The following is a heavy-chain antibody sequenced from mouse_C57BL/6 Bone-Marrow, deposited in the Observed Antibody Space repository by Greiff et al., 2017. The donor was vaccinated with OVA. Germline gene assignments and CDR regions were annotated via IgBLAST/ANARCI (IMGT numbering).Heavy chain of an antibody. Sequence: VQVVESGAELAKPGASVKLSCKASGYTFTSYWMHWVKQRPGQGLEWIGYINPSSGYTKYNQKFKDKATLTVDKSSSTAYMQLSSLTSEDSAVDNCARGRGVPFDYWGRGTTLTVSA. CDR2: INPSSGYT. V-gene: IGHV1-7*01. CDR3: ARGRGVPFDY. J-gene: IGHJ2*01. CDR1: GYTFTSYW.